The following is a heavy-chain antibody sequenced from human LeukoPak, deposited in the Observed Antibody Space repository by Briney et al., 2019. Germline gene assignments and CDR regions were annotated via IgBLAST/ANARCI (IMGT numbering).Heavy chain of an antibody. CDR1: SGSLSDKY. D-gene: IGHD5-12*01. V-gene: IGHV4-34*01. Sequence: KPSETLSLTCGVYSGSLSDKYWSWIRQPPGKGLEWIGEINPSGRTNYNPSLKSRVTMSIDTSKNQFSLKLSSVTAADTAVYYCARLSGYHFVYWGQGALVTVSS. CDR2: INPSGRT. CDR3: ARLSGYHFVY. J-gene: IGHJ4*02.